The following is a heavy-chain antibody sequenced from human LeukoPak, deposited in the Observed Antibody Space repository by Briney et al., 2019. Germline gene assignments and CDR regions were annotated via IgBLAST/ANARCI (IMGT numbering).Heavy chain of an antibody. CDR3: ARGKYSSSY. CDR2: IYYSGST. J-gene: IGHJ4*02. V-gene: IGHV4-39*01. CDR1: GGSISSSSYY. Sequence: SETLSLTCTVSGGSISSSSYYWGWIRQPPGTGLEWIGSIYYSGSTYYNPSLKSRVTISVDTSKNQFSLKLSSVTAADTAVYYCARGKYSSSYWGQGTLVTVSS. D-gene: IGHD6-13*01.